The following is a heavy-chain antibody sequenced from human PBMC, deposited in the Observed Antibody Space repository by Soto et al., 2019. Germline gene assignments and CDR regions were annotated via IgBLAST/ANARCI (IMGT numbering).Heavy chain of an antibody. J-gene: IGHJ6*02. CDR1: GYTFTGYY. D-gene: IGHD3-3*01. CDR2: INPNSGGP. CDR3: ARDYWSGDRYYYGMDV. V-gene: IGHV1-2*02. Sequence: ASVKVSCKASGYTFTGYYIHRVRQAPGQRLEWMGYINPNSGGPNYAQKFHGGVTMTRDTSISTAYMELSSLRSDDTAVYYCARDYWSGDRYYYGMDVWGQGTTVTVSS.